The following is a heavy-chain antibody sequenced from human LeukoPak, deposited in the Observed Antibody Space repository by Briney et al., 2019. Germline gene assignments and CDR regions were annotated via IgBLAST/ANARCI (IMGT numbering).Heavy chain of an antibody. CDR1: GGTFSSYA. CDR2: IIPIFGTA. V-gene: IGHV1-69*06. D-gene: IGHD1-26*01. CDR3: AGGGSYYWFDP. J-gene: IGHJ5*02. Sequence: GASVKVSCKASGGTFSSYAISWVRQAPGQGLEWMGRIIPIFGTANYAQKFQGRVTITADKSTSTAYMELSSLRSEDTAVYHCAGGGSYYWFDPWGQGTLVTVSS.